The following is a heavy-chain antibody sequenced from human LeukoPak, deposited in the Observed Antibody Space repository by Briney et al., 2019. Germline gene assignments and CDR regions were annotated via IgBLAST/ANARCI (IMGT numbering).Heavy chain of an antibody. CDR3: ARGRRQLANFYFDY. CDR2: ISSSSSTI. Sequence: GGSLRLSCAASGFTFSSYSMNWVRQAPGKGLEWVSYISSSSSTIYYADSVKGRFTISRDNAKNSLYLQMNSLRAEDTAVYYCARGRRQLANFYFDYWGQGTLVTVSS. J-gene: IGHJ4*02. V-gene: IGHV3-48*01. D-gene: IGHD6-13*01. CDR1: GFTFSSYS.